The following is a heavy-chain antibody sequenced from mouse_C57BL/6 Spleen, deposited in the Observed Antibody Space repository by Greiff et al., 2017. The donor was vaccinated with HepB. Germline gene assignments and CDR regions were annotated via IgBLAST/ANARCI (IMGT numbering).Heavy chain of an antibody. J-gene: IGHJ2*01. Sequence: QVQLQQPGAELVMPGASVKLSCKASGYTFTSYWMHWVKQRPGQGLEWIGEIDPSDSYTNYNQKFKGKSTLTVDKSSSTAYMQLRSLASEDSAVYYCERGATGYFDYWGQGTTLTVSS. CDR3: ERGATGYFDY. D-gene: IGHD3-1*01. CDR2: IDPSDSYT. V-gene: IGHV1-69*01. CDR1: GYTFTSYW.